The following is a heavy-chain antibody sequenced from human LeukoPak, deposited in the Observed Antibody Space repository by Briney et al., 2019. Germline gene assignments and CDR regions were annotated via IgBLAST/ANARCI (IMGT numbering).Heavy chain of an antibody. CDR2: INPNSGGT. J-gene: IGHJ3*02. CDR1: GYTFTGYY. V-gene: IGHV1-2*02. D-gene: IGHD3-22*01. Sequence: ASVKVSCKASGYTFTGYYMHWVRQAPGQGLEWMGWINPNSGGTNYAQKFQGRVTMTRDTSISTAYMELSRLRSDDTAVYYCAREMIVVVITNHDAFDIWGQGTMVTVSS. CDR3: AREMIVVVITNHDAFDI.